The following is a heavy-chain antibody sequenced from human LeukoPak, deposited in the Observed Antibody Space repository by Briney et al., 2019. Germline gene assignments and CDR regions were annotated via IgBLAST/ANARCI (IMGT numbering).Heavy chain of an antibody. CDR2: IKQDGSEK. J-gene: IGHJ4*02. D-gene: IGHD3-10*01. CDR3: AKEVGGSGSF. CDR1: GFTFSDYW. V-gene: IGHV3-7*01. Sequence: GGSLRLSCAASGFTFSDYWMTWVRQAPGRGLEWVANIKQDGSEKYYVGSVKGRFTISRDNAKYSLYLQMNSLRAEDTAVYYCAKEVGGSGSFWGQGTLVTVSS.